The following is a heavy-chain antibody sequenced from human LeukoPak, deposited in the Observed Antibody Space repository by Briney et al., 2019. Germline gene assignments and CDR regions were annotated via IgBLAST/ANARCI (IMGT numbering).Heavy chain of an antibody. Sequence: ASVKVSSKASGYTFTGYYMHWVRQAPGQGLEWMGWINPNSGGTNYAQKFQGRVTMTRDTSISTAYMELSRLRSDDTAVYYCARVRGWSYYDFWSGPYGGWFDPWGQGTLVTVSS. D-gene: IGHD3-3*01. V-gene: IGHV1-2*02. CDR3: ARVRGWSYYDFWSGPYGGWFDP. CDR2: INPNSGGT. J-gene: IGHJ5*02. CDR1: GYTFTGYY.